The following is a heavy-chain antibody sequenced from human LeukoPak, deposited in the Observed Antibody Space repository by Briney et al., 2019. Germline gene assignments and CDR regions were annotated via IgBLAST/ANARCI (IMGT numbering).Heavy chain of an antibody. CDR3: AREQMSYRVRGPQKTLPLDY. V-gene: IGHV1-2*04. CDR2: INPNSGGT. D-gene: IGHD3-10*01. Sequence: ASVKVSCKASGYTFTGYYMHWVRQAPGQGLEWMGWINPNSGGTNYAQKFQGWVTMTRNTSISTAYMELSRLRSDDTAVYYCAREQMSYRVRGPQKTLPLDYWGQGTLVTVSS. CDR1: GYTFTGYY. J-gene: IGHJ4*02.